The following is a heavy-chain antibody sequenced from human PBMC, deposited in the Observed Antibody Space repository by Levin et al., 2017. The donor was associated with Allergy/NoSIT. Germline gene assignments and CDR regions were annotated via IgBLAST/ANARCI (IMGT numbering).Heavy chain of an antibody. CDR2: IYPGDSDT. D-gene: IGHD2-15*01. CDR1: GYSFTSYW. J-gene: IGHJ4*02. V-gene: IGHV5-51*01. Sequence: GGSLRLSCKGSGYSFTSYWIGWVRQMPGKGLEWMGIIYPGDSDTRYSPSFQGQVTISADKSISTAYLQWSSLKASDTAMYYCARRLCGGSCYLDYWGQGTLVTVSS. CDR3: ARRLCGGSCYLDY.